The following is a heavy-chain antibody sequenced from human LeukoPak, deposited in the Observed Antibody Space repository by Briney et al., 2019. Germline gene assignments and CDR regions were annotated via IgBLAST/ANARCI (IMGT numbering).Heavy chain of an antibody. D-gene: IGHD2-15*01. V-gene: IGHV1-18*04. CDR3: ARDAATPFDY. CDR2: ISAYNGNT. J-gene: IGHJ4*02. CDR1: GYTFTSYG. Sequence: GASVKVSCKASGYTFTSYGISWVRQAPGQGLEWMGWISAYNGNTNYAQKFQGRVTITRDTSASTAYMELSSLRSEDTAVYYCARDAATPFDYWGQGTLVTVSS.